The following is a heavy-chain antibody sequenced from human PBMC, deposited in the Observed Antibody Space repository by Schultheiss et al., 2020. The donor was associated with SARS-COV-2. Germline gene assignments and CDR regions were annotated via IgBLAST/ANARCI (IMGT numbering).Heavy chain of an antibody. CDR1: GFTFSSYA. J-gene: IGHJ6*02. V-gene: IGHV3-23*01. D-gene: IGHD3-10*01. CDR2: ISGSGGST. Sequence: GGSLRLSCAASGFTFSSYAMSWVRQAPGKGLEWVSVISGSGGSTYYADSVKGRFTISRDNSKNTLYLQMNSLRAEDTAVYYCARAGGGSGSYYDYYYYGMDVWGQGTTVTVSS. CDR3: ARAGGGSGSYYDYYYYGMDV.